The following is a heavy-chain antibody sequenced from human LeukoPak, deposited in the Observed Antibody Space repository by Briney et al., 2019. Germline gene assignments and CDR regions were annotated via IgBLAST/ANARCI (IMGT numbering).Heavy chain of an antibody. CDR3: ARELYYYDSSGYYRTTNWFDP. V-gene: IGHV3-21*01. CDR2: ISSSSSYI. Sequence: GGSLRLSCAASGFTFSSYSMNWVRQAPGKGLEWVSSISSSSSYIYYADSVKGRFTISRDNAKNSLYLQMNSLRAEDTAVYYCARELYYYDSSGYYRTTNWFDPWGQETLVTVSS. J-gene: IGHJ5*02. D-gene: IGHD3-22*01. CDR1: GFTFSSYS.